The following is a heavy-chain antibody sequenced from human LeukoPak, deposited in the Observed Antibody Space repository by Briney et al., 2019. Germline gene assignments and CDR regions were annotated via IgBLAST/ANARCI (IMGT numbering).Heavy chain of an antibody. V-gene: IGHV4-39*01. CDR2: IYYSGGT. J-gene: IGHJ4*02. Sequence: SETLSLTCTVSGGSISSSSYYWGWIRQPPGKGLEWIGSIYYSGGTYYNPSLKSRVTISVDTSKNQFSLKLSSVTAADTAVYYCATCTEDSSGWYDWGQGTLVTVSS. CDR1: GGSISSSSYY. CDR3: ATCTEDSSGWYD. D-gene: IGHD6-19*01.